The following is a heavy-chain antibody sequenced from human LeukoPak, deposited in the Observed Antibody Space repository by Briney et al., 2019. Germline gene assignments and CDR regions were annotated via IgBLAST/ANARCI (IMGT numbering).Heavy chain of an antibody. CDR1: GFTFSNYA. CDR3: ARDYYAVAGFLDY. Sequence: GGSLRLSCAASGFTFSNYAMHWVRQAPGKGLEWVAVISFDGSNKYYADSVKGRLTISRDYSKNTLYLQMNSLRAEDTAVYYCARDYYAVAGFLDYWGQGTLVTVSP. J-gene: IGHJ4*02. V-gene: IGHV3-30*04. D-gene: IGHD6-19*01. CDR2: ISFDGSNK.